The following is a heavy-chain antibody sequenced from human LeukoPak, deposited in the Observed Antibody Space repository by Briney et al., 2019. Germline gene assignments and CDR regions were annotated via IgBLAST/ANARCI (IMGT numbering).Heavy chain of an antibody. J-gene: IGHJ6*02. CDR1: GFPFSNAR. CDR2: IKNRNEGGTS. CDR3: TKPDLLWVGEDV. Sequence: PGGSLRLSCAASGFPFSNARMSWVRQAPGKGLEWVGRIKNRNEGGTSEYAAPVKGRFTISRDDSKNTVHLQMNSLKTEDTGVYYCTKPDLLWVGEDVWGPGTTVTVSS. D-gene: IGHD2/OR15-2a*01. V-gene: IGHV3-15*01.